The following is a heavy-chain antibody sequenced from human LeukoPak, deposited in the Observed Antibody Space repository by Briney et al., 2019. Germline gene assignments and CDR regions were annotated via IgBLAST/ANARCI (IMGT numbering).Heavy chain of an antibody. Sequence: SETLSLTCTVSGGSISSYYWSWIRQPPGKGLEWIGYIYYSGSTNYNPSLKSRVTISVDTSKNQFSLKLSSVTAADTAVYYCARVSRIAAAGTVNYYGMDVWGQGTTVTVSS. CDR1: GGSISSYY. CDR3: ARVSRIAAAGTVNYYGMDV. J-gene: IGHJ6*02. D-gene: IGHD6-13*01. V-gene: IGHV4-59*08. CDR2: IYYSGST.